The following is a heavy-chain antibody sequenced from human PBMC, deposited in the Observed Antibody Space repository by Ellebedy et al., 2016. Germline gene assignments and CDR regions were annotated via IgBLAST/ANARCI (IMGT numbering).Heavy chain of an antibody. V-gene: IGHV3-23*01. CDR2: ISGSGGST. CDR1: GVTFSTYA. D-gene: IGHD2-15*01. J-gene: IGHJ4*02. Sequence: GESLKISXAASGVTFSTYAMTWVRQAPGKGLEWVSAISGSGGSTYYADSVKGRFTISRDNSKNTLYLQMNSLRAEDTAVYYCAKDRGYCSGDSCYENYYFDYWGQGTLVTVSS. CDR3: AKDRGYCSGDSCYENYYFDY.